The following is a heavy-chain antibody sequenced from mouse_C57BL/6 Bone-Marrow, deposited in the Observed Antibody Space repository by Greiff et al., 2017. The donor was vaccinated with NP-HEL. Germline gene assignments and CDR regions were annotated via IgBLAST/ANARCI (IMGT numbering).Heavy chain of an antibody. J-gene: IGHJ1*03. CDR3: ARLRLRREYFDV. Sequence: QVQLQQSGAELARPGASVKMSCKASGYTFTSYTMHWVKQRPGQGLEWIGYINPSSGYTKYNQKFKDKATLTADKSSSQVYMQLSSMTAEDSADYYGARLRLRREYFDVWGTGTTLTVSS. CDR2: INPSSGYT. V-gene: IGHV1-4*01. CDR1: GYTFTSYT. D-gene: IGHD1-1*01.